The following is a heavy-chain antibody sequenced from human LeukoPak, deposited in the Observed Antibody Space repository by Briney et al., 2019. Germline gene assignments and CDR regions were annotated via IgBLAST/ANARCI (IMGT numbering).Heavy chain of an antibody. V-gene: IGHV4-59*01. CDR1: NGSIVSYY. CDR3: ARGGLSYDSSGWFDY. J-gene: IGHJ4*02. CDR2: IYYTGST. D-gene: IGHD3-22*01. Sequence: SETLSLTCTVSNGSIVSYYWSWIRQPPGKGLEWIGYIYYTGSTNYNPTLKSRVTISVDTSKNQFSLKLGSVTAADTAVYYCARGGLSYDSSGWFDYWGQGTLVTVSS.